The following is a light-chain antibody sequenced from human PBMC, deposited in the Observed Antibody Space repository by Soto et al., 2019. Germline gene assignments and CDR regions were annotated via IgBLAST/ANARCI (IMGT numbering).Light chain of an antibody. CDR3: SSYTTAYTQV. V-gene: IGLV2-14*01. CDR2: EVT. Sequence: QSVLSQPASVSGSPGQSITISCTGTSNDVGYYNYVSWYQQHPGQAPKLMISEVTTRPSGVSDRFSGSKSGNTDSLTISRLQAEDEAHYYCSSYTTAYTQVFGGGTKLTVL. CDR1: SNDVGYYNY. J-gene: IGLJ3*02.